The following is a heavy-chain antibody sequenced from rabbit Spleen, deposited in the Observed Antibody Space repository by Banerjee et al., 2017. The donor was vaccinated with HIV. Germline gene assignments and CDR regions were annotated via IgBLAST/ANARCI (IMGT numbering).Heavy chain of an antibody. CDR1: GFSFSSGYY. V-gene: IGHV1S43*01. Sequence: QEQLEESGGDLVKPGASLTLTCTASGFSFSSGYYMCWVRQAPGKGLEWIACIRGSSGSAYYASWVNGRFTISRSTSLNTVTLQMTSLTAADTATYFCARDSYAGYIPYGYGFNLWGPGTLVTVS. CDR2: IRGSSGSA. D-gene: IGHD7-1*01. CDR3: ARDSYAGYIPYGYGFNL. J-gene: IGHJ4*01.